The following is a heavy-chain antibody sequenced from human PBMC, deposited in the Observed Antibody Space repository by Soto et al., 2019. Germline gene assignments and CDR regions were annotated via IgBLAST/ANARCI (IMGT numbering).Heavy chain of an antibody. CDR3: ARESKAFGAVAAPKGVGY. V-gene: IGHV1-18*01. J-gene: IGHJ4*02. Sequence: QVQLVQSGAEVKKPGASVKVSCKASGYTFTSYGISWVRQTPGHGLEWRGWISAYNGNTNYAQKLQGRVTMTTDTSTSTDYMELRSLRSDDTAVYYCARESKAFGAVAAPKGVGYWGQGSLVTVSA. CDR1: GYTFTSYG. D-gene: IGHD3-10*01. CDR2: ISAYNGNT.